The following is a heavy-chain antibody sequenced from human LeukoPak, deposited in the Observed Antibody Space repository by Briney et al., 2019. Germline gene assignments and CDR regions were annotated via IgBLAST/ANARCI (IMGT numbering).Heavy chain of an antibody. CDR2: ISYDGSNK. D-gene: IGHD5-12*01. Sequence: GGSLRLSCAASGFTFSSYSMNWVRQAPGKGLEWVAVISYDGSNKYYADSVKGRFTISRDNSKNTLYLQMNSLRAEDTAVYYCARDFAGYDLDYWGQGTLVTVSS. CDR1: GFTFSSYS. CDR3: ARDFAGYDLDY. V-gene: IGHV3-30*03. J-gene: IGHJ4*02.